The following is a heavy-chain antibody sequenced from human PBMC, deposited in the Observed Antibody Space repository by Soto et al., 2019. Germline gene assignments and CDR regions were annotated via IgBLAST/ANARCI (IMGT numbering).Heavy chain of an antibody. D-gene: IGHD5-12*01. V-gene: IGHV1-3*01. CDR3: ARVGGRGYSGYHSRFDY. J-gene: IGHJ4*02. Sequence: GASVKVSCKASGYTFTSYAMHWVRQAPGQRLEWMGWINAGNGNTKYSQKFQGRVTITRDTSASTAYMELSSLRSEDTAVYYCARVGGRGYSGYHSRFDYWGQGTXVTVSS. CDR2: INAGNGNT. CDR1: GYTFTSYA.